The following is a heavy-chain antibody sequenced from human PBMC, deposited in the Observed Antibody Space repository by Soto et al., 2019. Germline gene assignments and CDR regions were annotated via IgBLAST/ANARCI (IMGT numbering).Heavy chain of an antibody. CDR2: ISGSGGST. CDR1: GFTFSSYA. V-gene: IGHV3-23*01. Sequence: GGSLRLSCAASGFTFSSYAMSWVRQAPGKGLEWVSAISGSGGSTYYADSVKGRFTISRDNSKNTLYLQTNSLRAEDTAVYYCAKELWFGELLGSFDYWGQGTLVTVSS. J-gene: IGHJ4*02. D-gene: IGHD3-10*01. CDR3: AKELWFGELLGSFDY.